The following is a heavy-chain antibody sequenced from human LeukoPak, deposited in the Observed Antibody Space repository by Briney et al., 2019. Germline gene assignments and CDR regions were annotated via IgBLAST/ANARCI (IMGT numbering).Heavy chain of an antibody. D-gene: IGHD1-7*01. CDR3: ARLDANFADF. V-gene: IGHV6-1*01. J-gene: IGHJ4*02. CDR2: TYYRSWWYT. CDR1: GDSVSSNSAA. Sequence: SQTLSLTCAISGDSVSSNSAAWNWIRQSPSRGLEWLGRTYYRSWWYTDYAVSVKSRINISPDTSRNQFSLKLDSVTPEDTAVYYCARLDANFADFWGQGTLVTVSS.